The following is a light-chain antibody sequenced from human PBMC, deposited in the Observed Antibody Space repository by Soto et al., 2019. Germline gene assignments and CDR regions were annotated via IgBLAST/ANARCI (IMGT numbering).Light chain of an antibody. CDR1: QSVSSTY. Sequence: EIVLTQSPGTLSLSPGERATLSCRASQSVSSTYLAWYQQKPGQAPRLLIYGASNRATGIPDRFSGSGSGTDFTLTISRLEPEDFAVYYCQQNGISPLTFGGVAKVEIK. V-gene: IGKV3-20*01. CDR3: QQNGISPLT. J-gene: IGKJ4*01. CDR2: GAS.